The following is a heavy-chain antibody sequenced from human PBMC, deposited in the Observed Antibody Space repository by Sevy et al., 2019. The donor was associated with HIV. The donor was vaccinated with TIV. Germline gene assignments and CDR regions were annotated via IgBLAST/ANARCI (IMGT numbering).Heavy chain of an antibody. CDR1: GFSFRTYT. J-gene: IGHJ3*02. CDR2: ISYSRNYI. CDR3: ARPYGSGSWEAFDI. V-gene: IGHV3-21*01. D-gene: IGHD3-10*01. Sequence: GGSLRLSCAASGFSFRTYTMNGVRQAPGKGLEWVSSISYSRNYIYYADSVKGRFTISRDNAKNSLYLQMNNLRAEDTAMYYCARPYGSGSWEAFDIWGQGTMVTVSS.